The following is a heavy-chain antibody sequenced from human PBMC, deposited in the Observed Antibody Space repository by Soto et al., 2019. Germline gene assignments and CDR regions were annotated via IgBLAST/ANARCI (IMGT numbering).Heavy chain of an antibody. V-gene: IGHV1-18*01. D-gene: IGHD1-26*01. CDR3: ARDLSTASYYNY. CDR1: CFIFTHIC. J-gene: IGHJ4*02. Sequence: GASVKVSSQAPCFIFTHICIIWVRPAPGQGLEGMGWISTSNDDINYAPKLQGRLTMTTDTSTSTAYMELWSLRSDDTAVYYCARDLSTASYYNYWGQGTLVTVSS. CDR2: ISTSNDDI.